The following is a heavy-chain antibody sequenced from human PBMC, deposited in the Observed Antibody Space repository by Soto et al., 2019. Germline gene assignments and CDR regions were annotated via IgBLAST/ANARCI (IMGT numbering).Heavy chain of an antibody. D-gene: IGHD5-12*01. CDR1: GYTFTSYD. V-gene: IGHV1-8*01. Sequence: QVQLVQSGAEVKKPGASVKVSCKASGYTFTSYDIIWVRQATGQGLEWMGWMNPSTGNTDSAEKFQGRLTMTRNTSIRTAYMELSSLSFADRAVYYCARGRIIVAGGFDTWGQGTLVTVSS. CDR3: ARGRIIVAGGFDT. CDR2: MNPSTGNT. J-gene: IGHJ5*02.